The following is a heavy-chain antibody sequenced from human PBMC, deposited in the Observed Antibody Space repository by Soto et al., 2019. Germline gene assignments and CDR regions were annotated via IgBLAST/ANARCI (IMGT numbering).Heavy chain of an antibody. J-gene: IGHJ4*02. D-gene: IGHD3-10*01. CDR3: ARDRPHYGSGSYAVESLDY. V-gene: IGHV4-31*03. CDR1: GGSISSGGYY. CDR2: IYYSGST. Sequence: QVQLQESGPGLVKPSQTLSLTCTVSGGSISSGGYYWSWIRQHPGKGLEWIGYIYYSGSTYYNPSLIRRVTISVDTSKHQFSRKGSSVTAADTAVYSCARDRPHYGSGSYAVESLDYWGQGTLVTVSS.